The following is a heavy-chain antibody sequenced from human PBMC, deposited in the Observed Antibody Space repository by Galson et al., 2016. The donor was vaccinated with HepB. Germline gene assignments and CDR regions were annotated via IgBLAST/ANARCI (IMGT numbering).Heavy chain of an antibody. CDR3: AREGGLATEG. CDR2: ISHSGGT. V-gene: IGHV4-4*02. CDR1: GGSISSSNW. D-gene: IGHD6-13*01. Sequence: SETLSLTCAVSGGSISSSNWWSWVRQPPGKGLEWVGDISHSGGTNYNPSLKSRVTISVDKSKNQFSLKLTSVTAAGTAVYYCAREGGLATEGWGQGTLVTVFS. J-gene: IGHJ4*02.